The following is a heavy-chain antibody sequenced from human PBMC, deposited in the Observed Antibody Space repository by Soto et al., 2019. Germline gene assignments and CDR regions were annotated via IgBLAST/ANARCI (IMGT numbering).Heavy chain of an antibody. CDR1: GFTFSSYG. CDR3: ASEYCSGGSCYYSGMDV. J-gene: IGHJ6*02. Sequence: QVQLVESGGGVVQPGRSLRLSCAASGFTFSSYGMHWVRQAPGKGLEWVAVIWYDGSNKYYADSVKGRFTISRDNSKTTLYLQMNSLRAEDTAVYYCASEYCSGGSCYYSGMDVWGQGTTVTVSS. V-gene: IGHV3-33*01. D-gene: IGHD2-15*01. CDR2: IWYDGSNK.